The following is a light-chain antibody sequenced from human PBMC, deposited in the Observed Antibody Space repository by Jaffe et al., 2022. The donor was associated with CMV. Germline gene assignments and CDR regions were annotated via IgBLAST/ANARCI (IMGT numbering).Light chain of an antibody. CDR2: AAS. Sequence: ETVLTQSPGTLSLSPGERATLSCRTSQAISSSYLAWYQQKRGQAPRLLIYAASSRATGIPDRFSGSGSGTDFTLTISRLEPEDFAMYYCQLSGSSLFTFGPGTKVDIK. J-gene: IGKJ3*01. CDR1: QAISSSY. CDR3: QLSGSSLFT. V-gene: IGKV3-20*01.